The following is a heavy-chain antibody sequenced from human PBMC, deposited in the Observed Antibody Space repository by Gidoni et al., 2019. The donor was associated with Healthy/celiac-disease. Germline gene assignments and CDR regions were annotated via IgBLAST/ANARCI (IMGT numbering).Heavy chain of an antibody. CDR2: INHSGST. Sequence: QVQLQQWGAGLLKPSETLSLTCAVYGGSFSGYYWSWIRQPPGKGLEWIGEINHSGSTNYNPSLKSRVTISVDTSKNQFSLKLSSVTAADTAVYYCARTKAPGYSSGRGFDPWGQGTLVTVSS. J-gene: IGHJ5*02. CDR3: ARTKAPGYSSGRGFDP. CDR1: GGSFSGYY. D-gene: IGHD6-25*01. V-gene: IGHV4-34*01.